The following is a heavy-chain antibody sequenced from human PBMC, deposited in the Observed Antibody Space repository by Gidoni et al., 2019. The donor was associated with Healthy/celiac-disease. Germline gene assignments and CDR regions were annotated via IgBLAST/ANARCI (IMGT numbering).Heavy chain of an antibody. Sequence: EVQLVQSGAEVKKPGESMRISCQCSGYSFTSYWISWVRQMPGKGLEWMGRIDPSDSYTNYSPAFQGHVTISADKSISTAYLQWSSLKASDTAMYYCARQAISAAAGTDFDYWGQGTLVTVSS. D-gene: IGHD6-13*01. CDR3: ARQAISAAAGTDFDY. J-gene: IGHJ4*02. CDR2: IDPSDSYT. V-gene: IGHV5-10-1*01. CDR1: GYSFTSYW.